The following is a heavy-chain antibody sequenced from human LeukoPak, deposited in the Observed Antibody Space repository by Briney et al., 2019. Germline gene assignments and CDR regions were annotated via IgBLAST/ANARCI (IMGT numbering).Heavy chain of an antibody. CDR2: ISWDGGST. D-gene: IGHD3-16*02. CDR1: GFTFDDYA. CDR3: AKEGLGELSFFDY. J-gene: IGHJ4*02. Sequence: GGSLRLSCAASGFTFDDYAMHWVHQAPGKGLEWVSLISWDGGSTYYADSVKGRFTISRDNSKNSLYLQMNSLRAEDTALYYCAKEGLGELSFFDYWGQGTLVTVSS. V-gene: IGHV3-43D*03.